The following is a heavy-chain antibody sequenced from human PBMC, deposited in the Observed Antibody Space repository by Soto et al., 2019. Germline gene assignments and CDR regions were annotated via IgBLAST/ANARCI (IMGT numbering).Heavy chain of an antibody. CDR2: IVVGSGNT. Sequence: SVKVSCKASGFTFTSSAVQWVRQARGQRLEWIGWIVVGSGNTNYAQKFQERVTITRDMSTSTAYMELSSLRSEDTAVYYCAADAGGGRESLSDYWGQGALVTVSS. CDR1: GFTFTSSA. V-gene: IGHV1-58*01. D-gene: IGHD2-15*01. J-gene: IGHJ4*02. CDR3: AADAGGGRESLSDY.